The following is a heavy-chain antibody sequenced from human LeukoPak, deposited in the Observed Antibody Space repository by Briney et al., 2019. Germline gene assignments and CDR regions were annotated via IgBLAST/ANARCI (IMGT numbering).Heavy chain of an antibody. D-gene: IGHD2-2*01. V-gene: IGHV1-69*04. CDR2: IIPILGIA. CDR1: GGTFSSYA. CDR3: ARASHAVVVVPAAPLDP. Sequence: GASVKVSCKASGGTFSSYAISWVRQAPGQGLEWMGRIIPILGIANYAQKSQGRVTITADKSTSTAYMELSSLRSEDTAVYYCARASHAVVVVPAAPLDPWGQGTLVTVSS. J-gene: IGHJ5*02.